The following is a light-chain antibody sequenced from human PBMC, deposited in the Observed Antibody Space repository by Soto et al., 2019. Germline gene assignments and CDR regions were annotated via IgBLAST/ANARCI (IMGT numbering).Light chain of an antibody. V-gene: IGLV2-11*01. CDR2: DVS. CDR3: CSYAGRYTYV. CDR1: SSDVGGYNY. Sequence: QSALTQPRSVSGSPGQSVTISCTGASSDVGGYNYVSWYQQHPGKAPKLMIYDVSKRPSGVPDRFSGSKSGNTASPTISGLQTEDEADYYCCSYAGRYTYVFGTGTKVTVL. J-gene: IGLJ1*01.